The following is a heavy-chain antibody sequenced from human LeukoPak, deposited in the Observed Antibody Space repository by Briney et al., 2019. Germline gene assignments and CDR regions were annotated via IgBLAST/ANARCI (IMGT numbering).Heavy chain of an antibody. D-gene: IGHD3-3*01. CDR3: ASSSAWSGHDY. V-gene: IGHV4-59*11. CDR2: IYYSGST. J-gene: IGHJ4*02. Sequence: SETLSLTCTVSGGSISSHYWSWIRQPPGKGLEWIGYIYYSGSTNYNPSLKSRVTTSVDTSKNQFSLKLSCVTAADTAVYYCASSSAWSGHDYWGQGTLVTVSS. CDR1: GGSISSHY.